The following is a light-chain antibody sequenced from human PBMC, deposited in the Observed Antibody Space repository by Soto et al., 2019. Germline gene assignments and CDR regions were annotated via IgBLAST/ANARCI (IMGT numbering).Light chain of an antibody. CDR1: SSDVGAYNY. CDR3: SSYTSIGTLVI. J-gene: IGLJ2*01. CDR2: DVS. Sequence: QSALTQPASVSGSPGQSITISCTGTSSDVGAYNYVSWYQQHPGKAPKLMIYDVSNRPSGVSNRFSGSKSGNTASLTISGLQAEDEADYYCSSYTSIGTLVIFGGGTKLTVL. V-gene: IGLV2-14*01.